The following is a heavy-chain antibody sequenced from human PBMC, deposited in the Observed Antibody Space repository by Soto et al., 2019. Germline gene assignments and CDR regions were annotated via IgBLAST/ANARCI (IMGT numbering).Heavy chain of an antibody. J-gene: IGHJ4*01. CDR1: GYTFTSYG. Sequence: ASVKVSCKSSGYTFTSYGISWVRQAPGQVLEWMGWISAYNGNTNYAQKLQGRVTMTTDTSTSTAYMELRSLRSDDTAVYYCARDPLTLYYYGSGSPGSYFDYWGQGTLVTVSS. CDR2: ISAYNGNT. CDR3: ARDPLTLYYYGSGSPGSYFDY. V-gene: IGHV1-18*01. D-gene: IGHD3-10*01.